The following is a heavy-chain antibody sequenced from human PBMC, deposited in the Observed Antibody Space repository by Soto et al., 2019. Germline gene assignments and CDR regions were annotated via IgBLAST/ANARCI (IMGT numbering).Heavy chain of an antibody. V-gene: IGHV1-69*13. CDR2: IIPIFGTA. Sequence: SVKVSCKASGGTFSSYAISWVRQAPGQGLEWMGGIIPIFGTANYAQKFQGRVTITADESTSTAYMELSSLRSEDTTVYYCAREPWRDYYDSSGYSSSWGQGTLVTVSS. J-gene: IGHJ5*02. D-gene: IGHD3-22*01. CDR3: AREPWRDYYDSSGYSSS. CDR1: GGTFSSYA.